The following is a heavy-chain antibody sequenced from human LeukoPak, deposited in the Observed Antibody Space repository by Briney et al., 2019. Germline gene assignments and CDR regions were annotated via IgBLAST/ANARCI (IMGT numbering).Heavy chain of an antibody. CDR1: GFTFDDYA. CDR3: AKDSRRSGSAADFDY. CDR2: ISWNSGSI. D-gene: IGHD6-6*01. Sequence: AGGSLRLSCAASGFTFDDYAMHWVRHAPGKGLEWVSGISWNSGSIGYADSVKGRFTISRDNAKNSLYLQMNSLRAEDTALYYCAKDSRRSGSAADFDYWGQGTLVTVSS. V-gene: IGHV3-9*01. J-gene: IGHJ4*02.